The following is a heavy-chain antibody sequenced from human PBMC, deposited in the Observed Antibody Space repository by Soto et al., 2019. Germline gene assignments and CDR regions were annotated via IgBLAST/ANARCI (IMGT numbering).Heavy chain of an antibody. CDR1: GYTFTSYD. Sequence: ASVKVSCKASGYTFTSYDINWVRQATGQGLEWMGWMNPNSGNTGYAQKFQGRVTMTRNTSISTAYMELSSLRSEDTAMYYCARGLEWSWSLDPWGQGTLVSVSS. V-gene: IGHV1-8*01. CDR2: MNPNSGNT. D-gene: IGHD3-3*01. J-gene: IGHJ5*02. CDR3: ARGLEWSWSLDP.